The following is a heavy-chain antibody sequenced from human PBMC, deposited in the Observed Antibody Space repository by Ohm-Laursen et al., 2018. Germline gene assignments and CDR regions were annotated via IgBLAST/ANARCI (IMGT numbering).Heavy chain of an antibody. CDR1: GFAVSSTY. V-gene: IGHV3-53*01. D-gene: IGHD3/OR15-3a*01. Sequence: SLRLSCSAPGFAVSSTYMTWVRQAPGKGLEWVSLIYAGGSTTYADSVKGRFTISRDDSKNTVNLQMNSLRVDDTAVYYCARGQGLWTGDYWGQGTLVTVSS. J-gene: IGHJ4*02. CDR3: ARGQGLWTGDY. CDR2: IYAGGST.